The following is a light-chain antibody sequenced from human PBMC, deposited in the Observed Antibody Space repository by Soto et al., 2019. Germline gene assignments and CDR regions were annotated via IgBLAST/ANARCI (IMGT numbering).Light chain of an antibody. J-gene: IGKJ1*01. CDR2: DAP. Sequence: PGEIATLSCRASQTFSSYYLAWYQQKPGQAPRLLIYDAPSRATGIPDRFSGSGSGTDFTLTISRLEPEDFAVYYCQHYGSSPTFGQGTKVDIK. V-gene: IGKV3-20*01. CDR3: QHYGSSPT. CDR1: QTFSSYY.